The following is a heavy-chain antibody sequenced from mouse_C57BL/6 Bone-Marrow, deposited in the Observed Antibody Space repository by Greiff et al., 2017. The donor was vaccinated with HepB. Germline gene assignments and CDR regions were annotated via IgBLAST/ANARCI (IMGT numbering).Heavy chain of an antibody. V-gene: IGHV14-4*01. CDR3: TTYDGNPAY. CDR2: IDPENGDT. J-gene: IGHJ3*01. D-gene: IGHD2-1*01. Sequence: EVQLQQSGAELVRPGASVKLSCTASGFNIKDDYMHWVKQRPEQGLEWIGWIDPENGDTEYASKFQGKATITADTSSNTAYLQLSSLTSEDTAVYYCTTYDGNPAYWGQGTLVTVSA. CDR1: GFNIKDDY.